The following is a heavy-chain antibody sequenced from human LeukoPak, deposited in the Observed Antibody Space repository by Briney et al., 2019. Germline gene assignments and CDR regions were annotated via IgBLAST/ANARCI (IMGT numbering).Heavy chain of an antibody. CDR2: IYYSGST. Sequence: SETLSLTCTVSGGSISSYYWSWIRQPPGKGLELIGYIYYSGSTNYNPSLKSRVTISVDTSKNQFSLKLSSVTAADTAVYYCARVSSGEYFDYWGQGTLVTVSS. CDR1: GGSISSYY. D-gene: IGHD2-15*01. V-gene: IGHV4-59*01. J-gene: IGHJ4*02. CDR3: ARVSSGEYFDY.